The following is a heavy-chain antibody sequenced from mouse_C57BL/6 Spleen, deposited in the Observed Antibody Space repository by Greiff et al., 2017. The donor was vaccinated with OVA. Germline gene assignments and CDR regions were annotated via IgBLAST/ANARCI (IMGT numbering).Heavy chain of an antibody. Sequence: VQLQQSGAELVKPGASVKLSCTASGFNIKDYYMHWVKQRTEQGLEWIGRIDPEDGETKYAPKFQGKATITADTSSNTAYLLLSSLTAEDTAVYYFARRHDGNYGAMDYWGQGTSVTVSS. V-gene: IGHV14-2*01. CDR2: IDPEDGET. CDR1: GFNIKDYY. D-gene: IGHD2-1*01. J-gene: IGHJ4*01. CDR3: ARRHDGNYGAMDY.